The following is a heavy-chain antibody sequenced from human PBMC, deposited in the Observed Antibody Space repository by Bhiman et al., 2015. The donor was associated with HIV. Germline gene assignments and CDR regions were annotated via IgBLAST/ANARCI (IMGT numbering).Heavy chain of an antibody. CDR1: GFSFSSYS. CDR3: ARDRPYNWNWGSYYYGMDV. D-gene: IGHD1-7*01. V-gene: IGHV3-21*01. Sequence: EVQLVESGGGQVKPGGSLRLSCAASGFSFSSYSMSWVRQAPGKGLEWVSYISSSSSYTYYADSVKGRLTISRDNAKNSLYLQMNSLRAEDTAVYYCARDRPYNWNWGSYYYGMDVWGQGTTVTVSS. J-gene: IGHJ6*02. CDR2: ISSSSSYT.